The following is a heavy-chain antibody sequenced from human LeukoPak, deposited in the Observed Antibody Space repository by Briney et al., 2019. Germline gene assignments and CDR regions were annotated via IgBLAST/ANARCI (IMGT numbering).Heavy chain of an antibody. J-gene: IGHJ4*02. D-gene: IGHD4-17*01. CDR3: AKLMSTTVTTINDY. CDR2: ISGSGGST. V-gene: IGHV3-23*01. CDR1: GFTFSSYA. Sequence: PGGSLRLSCAASGFTFSSYAMSWVRQAPWKGLEWVSAISGSGGSTYYADSVKGRFTISRDNSKNTLYLQMNSLRAEDTAVYYCAKLMSTTVTTINDYWGQGTLVTVSS.